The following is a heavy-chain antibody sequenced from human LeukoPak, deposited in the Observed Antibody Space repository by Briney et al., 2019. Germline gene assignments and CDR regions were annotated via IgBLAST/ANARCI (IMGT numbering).Heavy chain of an antibody. J-gene: IGHJ4*02. CDR2: IDREGSAK. Sequence: GGSMRLSCEASGFNFTKTWMTWVRQAPGTGLEWVANIDREGSAKYYVDSVKGRFTISRDNAKNSLNLQMSLLRADDTAVYYCTNMDSWGQGTLVTVSS. CDR3: TNMDS. CDR1: GFNFTKTW. D-gene: IGHD2-2*03. V-gene: IGHV3-7*01.